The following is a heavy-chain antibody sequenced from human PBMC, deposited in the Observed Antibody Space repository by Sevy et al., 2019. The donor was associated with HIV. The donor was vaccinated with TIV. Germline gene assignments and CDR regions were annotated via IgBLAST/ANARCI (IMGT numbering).Heavy chain of an antibody. CDR2: IYHGLSN. D-gene: IGHD2-21*01. CDR1: GGSISSGDYY. Sequence: SETLSLTCTVSGGSISSGDYYWNWLRQAPGKGPEWIGYIYHGLSNFYNPSLQSRATVSVDRSKNQFSLTLTSVTAADTAVYYCVRESGRTYLVIDSWGPGTLVTVSS. CDR3: VRESGRTYLVIDS. J-gene: IGHJ4*02. V-gene: IGHV4-30-4*01.